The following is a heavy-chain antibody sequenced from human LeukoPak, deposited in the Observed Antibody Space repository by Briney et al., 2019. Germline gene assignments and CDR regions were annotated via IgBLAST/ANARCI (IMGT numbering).Heavy chain of an antibody. V-gene: IGHV3-72*01. CDR3: ARGDDYSPFDY. J-gene: IGHJ4*02. CDR2: TRNKANSYTT. D-gene: IGHD4-11*01. Sequence: LSLTCTVSGGSISSYYWSWIRQPPGKGLEWVGRTRNKANSYTTEYAASVKGRFTISRDDSKNSLYLQMNSLKTEDTAVYYCARGDDYSPFDYWGQGTLVTVSS. CDR1: GGSISSYY.